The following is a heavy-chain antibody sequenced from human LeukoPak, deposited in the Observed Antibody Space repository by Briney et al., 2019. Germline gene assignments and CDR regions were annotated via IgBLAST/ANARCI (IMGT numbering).Heavy chain of an antibody. J-gene: IGHJ4*02. CDR3: ARSNYDFWSGYRIFDY. D-gene: IGHD3-3*01. Sequence: SETLSLTCAVYGGSFSGYYWSWIRQPPGKGLEWIGEINHSGSTNYNPSLKSRVTISVDTSKNQFSLKLSSVTAADTAVYYCARSNYDFWSGYRIFDYWGQGTLVTVSS. V-gene: IGHV4-34*01. CDR2: INHSGST. CDR1: GGSFSGYY.